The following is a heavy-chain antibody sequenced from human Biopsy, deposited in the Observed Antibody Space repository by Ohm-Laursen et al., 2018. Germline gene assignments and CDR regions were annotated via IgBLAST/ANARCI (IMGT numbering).Heavy chain of an antibody. CDR3: ATSHYFESTGYAFDF. CDR1: GYTFPNFG. V-gene: IGHV1-18*01. D-gene: IGHD3-22*01. CDR2: ISPYNGNG. Sequence: ASVKVSCKTSGYTFPNFGISWVRQAPGRGLEWMGWISPYNGNGDYERNFHGRVTLTADTSTSTVYMELRSLRSGDTAVYYCATSHYFESTGYAFDFWGQGTMVSVSS. J-gene: IGHJ3*01.